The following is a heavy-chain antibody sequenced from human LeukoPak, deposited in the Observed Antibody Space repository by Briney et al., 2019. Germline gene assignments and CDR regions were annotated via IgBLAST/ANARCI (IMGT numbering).Heavy chain of an antibody. D-gene: IGHD3-22*01. Sequence: SETLSLTCTVSGGSISSYYWSWIRQPPGKGLEWIGYIYYSGSTNYNPSLKSRVTISVDTSKNQFSLKLSSVTAADTAVYYCARYYYDSSGWFDPWGQGTLVTVSP. CDR2: IYYSGST. V-gene: IGHV4-59*01. J-gene: IGHJ5*02. CDR1: GGSISSYY. CDR3: ARYYYDSSGWFDP.